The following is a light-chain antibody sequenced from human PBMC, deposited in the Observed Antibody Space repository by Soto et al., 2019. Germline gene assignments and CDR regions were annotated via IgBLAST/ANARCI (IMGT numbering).Light chain of an antibody. J-gene: IGKJ1*01. CDR3: RQRYSSPGT. CDR1: QSISSY. CDR2: AGS. Sequence: DIHMTQSPSSLSASVCDRVTIACRASQSISSYLNWWQQKPGKAPKSLIIAGSSFQSAGPSRCISSSAGTEFTLTISSILEPDFVTVYYRQRYSSPGTFGQGTKVDIK. V-gene: IGKV1-39*01.